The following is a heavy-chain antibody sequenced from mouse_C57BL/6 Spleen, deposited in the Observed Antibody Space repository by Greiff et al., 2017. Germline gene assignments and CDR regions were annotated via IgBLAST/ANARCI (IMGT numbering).Heavy chain of an antibody. CDR3: AREGIYGYDWAWFAY. CDR1: GYSFTSYG. Sequence: EVQLQQSGAELVRPGSSVKMSCKTSGYSFTSYGINWVKQRHGQGLEWIGYIDIGNGYTEYNEKFTGKAKLTSDTSSSSASMQLSILTSEDSAIYFCAREGIYGYDWAWFAYWCQGTLVTVSA. J-gene: IGHJ3*01. CDR2: IDIGNGYT. V-gene: IGHV1-58*01. D-gene: IGHD2-2*01.